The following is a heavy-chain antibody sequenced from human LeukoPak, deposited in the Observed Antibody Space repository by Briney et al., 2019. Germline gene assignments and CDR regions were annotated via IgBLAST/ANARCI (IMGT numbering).Heavy chain of an antibody. D-gene: IGHD6-19*01. Sequence: SETLSLTCTVSGGSISSYYWSWIRQPPGKGLEWIGYIYYSGSTNYNPSLKSRVTISVDTSKNQFSLKLSSVTAADTAVYYCARGGSSGWSYYFDYWGQGTLATVSS. CDR1: GGSISSYY. CDR2: IYYSGST. CDR3: ARGGSSGWSYYFDY. V-gene: IGHV4-59*01. J-gene: IGHJ4*02.